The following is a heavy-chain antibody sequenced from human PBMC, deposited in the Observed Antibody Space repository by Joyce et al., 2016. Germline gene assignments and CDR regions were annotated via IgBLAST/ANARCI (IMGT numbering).Heavy chain of an antibody. J-gene: IGHJ3*02. V-gene: IGHV3-15*01. D-gene: IGHD4-17*01. Sequence: VLLVESGGGLVKPGGSLRLSCAASGFAFSNTCMTWVRQATGKGPEWVGRMKSKTEGGTTEDAAPVKGRFTSSRDDSKKTLYLQMQGLKTEDTAVYYCSTNTVLGDAFDIWGQGTMVSVSS. CDR3: STNTVLGDAFDI. CDR2: MKSKTEGGTT. CDR1: GFAFSNTC.